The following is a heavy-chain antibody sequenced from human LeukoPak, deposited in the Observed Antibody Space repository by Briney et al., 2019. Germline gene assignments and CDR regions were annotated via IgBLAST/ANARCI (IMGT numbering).Heavy chain of an antibody. J-gene: IGHJ5*02. CDR3: VTDPPDSGWAFWS. Sequence: PGRSLRLSCSASGFDFRMAAMHWVRQAPGKGLEWVAMIWRGGNYKFYVDAVKGRCNIFRDDFKSIFYLEMDSLTADDTAVYYCVTDPPDSGWAFWSWGQGALVTVSA. CDR1: GFDFRMAA. D-gene: IGHD6-19*01. V-gene: IGHV3-33*01. CDR2: IWRGGNYK.